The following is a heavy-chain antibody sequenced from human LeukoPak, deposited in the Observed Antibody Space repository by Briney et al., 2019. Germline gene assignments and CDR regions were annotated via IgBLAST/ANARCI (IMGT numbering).Heavy chain of an antibody. V-gene: IGHV3-21*01. D-gene: IGHD6-13*01. J-gene: IGHJ6*02. CDR2: ISSSSSYI. CDR1: GFTFSSYS. CDR3: ASAARDYYYGMDV. Sequence: GGSLRLSCAASGFTFSSYSMTWVRQAPGKGLEWVSSISSSSSYIYYADSVKGRFTISRDNAKNSLYLQMNSLRAGDTAVYYCASAARDYYYGMDVWGQGTTVTVSS.